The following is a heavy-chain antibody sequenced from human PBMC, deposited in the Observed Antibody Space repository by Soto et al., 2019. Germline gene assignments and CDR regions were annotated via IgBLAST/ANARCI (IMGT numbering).Heavy chain of an antibody. CDR1: GGTFSSYA. J-gene: IGHJ4*02. D-gene: IGHD4-17*01. Sequence: QVQLVQSGAEVKKPGSSVKVSCKASGGTFSSYAISWVRQAPGQGLEWMGGIIPIFGTANYAQKFQGRVTITADESTSTAYMELSSLRSEDTVVYYCGLSTGDYVFPPPGDYWGQGTLVTVSS. V-gene: IGHV1-69*01. CDR3: GLSTGDYVFPPPGDY. CDR2: IIPIFGTA.